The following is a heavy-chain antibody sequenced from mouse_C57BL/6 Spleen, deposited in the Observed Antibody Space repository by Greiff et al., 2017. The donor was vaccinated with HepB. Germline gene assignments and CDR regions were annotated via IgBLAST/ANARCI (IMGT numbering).Heavy chain of an antibody. CDR1: GYTFTSYW. Sequence: VQLQQSGAELVMPGASVKLSCKASGYTFTSYWMHWVKQRPGQGLEWIGEIDPSDSYTNYNQKFKGKSTLTVDKSSSTAYMQLSSLTSEDSAVFYFARRNLDGDYAMDYWGQGTSVTVSS. J-gene: IGHJ4*01. V-gene: IGHV1-69*01. CDR2: IDPSDSYT. CDR3: ARRNLDGDYAMDY.